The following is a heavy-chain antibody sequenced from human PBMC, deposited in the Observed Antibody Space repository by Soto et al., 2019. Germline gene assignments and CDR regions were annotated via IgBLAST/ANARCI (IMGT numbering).Heavy chain of an antibody. Sequence: QVQLVESGAEAKKPGSSVKVSCQASGGTFSSYPITWVRQAPGQGLEWTGGIIPIFGAPNYAQKFQGRVTITADDSTSTAYMELSSLRSEDTAVYYCARGPSGWPFDSWGQGTLVTVSS. CDR3: ARGPSGWPFDS. D-gene: IGHD6-19*01. CDR2: IIPIFGAP. J-gene: IGHJ4*02. CDR1: GGTFSSYP. V-gene: IGHV1-69*01.